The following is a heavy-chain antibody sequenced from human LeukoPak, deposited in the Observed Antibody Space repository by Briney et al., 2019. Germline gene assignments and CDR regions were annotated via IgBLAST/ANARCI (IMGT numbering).Heavy chain of an antibody. CDR2: TYPGDSNT. J-gene: IGHJ5*02. V-gene: IGHV5-51*01. Sequence: GESLKISCKGSGYSFANNWIGWVRQMPGKGLEWMGITYPGDSNTRYSPSFQGQVTISADKSISSAYLQWSSLKASDTAMYYCVRSPACSSGTCYPNWFDPWGQGTLVTVSS. D-gene: IGHD2-15*01. CDR1: GYSFANNW. CDR3: VRSPACSSGTCYPNWFDP.